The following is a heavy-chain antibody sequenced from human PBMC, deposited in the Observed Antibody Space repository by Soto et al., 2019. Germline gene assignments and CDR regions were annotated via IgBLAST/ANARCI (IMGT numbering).Heavy chain of an antibody. Sequence: GASVKVSCKVSGYTLTELSMHWVRQAPGKGLEWMGGFDPEDGETIYAQKFQGRVTMTEDTSTDTAYMELSSLRSEDTAVYYCASFGEFASPYYFDYWGQGTLVTVSS. CDR1: GYTLTELS. J-gene: IGHJ4*02. V-gene: IGHV1-24*01. D-gene: IGHD3-10*01. CDR3: ASFGEFASPYYFDY. CDR2: FDPEDGET.